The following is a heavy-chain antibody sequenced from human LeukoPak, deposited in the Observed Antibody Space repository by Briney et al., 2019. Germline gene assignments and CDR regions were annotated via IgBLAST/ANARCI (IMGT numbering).Heavy chain of an antibody. J-gene: IGHJ4*02. Sequence: GESLKISCEGTGYKFTSYWIGWVRQMPGKGLEWMGVIYPGDSDSRYSPSFQGQVTFSVDNSISTAYLQWSSLKASDTAMYYCARRSGSYSFLDYWGQGTLVTVSS. CDR2: IYPGDSDS. CDR3: ARRSGSYSFLDY. CDR1: GYKFTSYW. D-gene: IGHD1-26*01. V-gene: IGHV5-51*01.